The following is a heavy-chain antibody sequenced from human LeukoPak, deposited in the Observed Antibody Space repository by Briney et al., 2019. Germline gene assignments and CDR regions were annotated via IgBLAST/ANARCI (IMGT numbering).Heavy chain of an antibody. CDR3: ARGLRLPTRARYYYYYMDV. V-gene: IGHV1-8*03. CDR1: GYTFTSYD. J-gene: IGHJ6*03. Sequence: ASVKVSCKASGYTFTSYDINWVRQATGQGLEWMGWMNPNSGNTGYAQKFQGRVTITRNTSISTAYMELSSLRSEDTAVYYCARGLRLPTRARYYYYYMDVWGKGTTVIVSS. CDR2: MNPNSGNT.